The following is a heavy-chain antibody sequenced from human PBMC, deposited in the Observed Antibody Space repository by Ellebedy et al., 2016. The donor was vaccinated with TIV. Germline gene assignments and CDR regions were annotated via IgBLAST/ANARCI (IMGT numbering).Heavy chain of an antibody. J-gene: IGHJ6*02. D-gene: IGHD2-2*01. Sequence: SETLSLXXTVSGGPISTGSYNWAWIRQPPGKGLEWIGEINHSGSTNYNPSLKSRVTISVDTSKNQFSLKLRSVTAADTAVYYCARGGYQLLAYYYYGMDVWGQGTTVTVSS. CDR2: INHSGST. CDR3: ARGGYQLLAYYYYGMDV. V-gene: IGHV4-39*07. CDR1: GGPISTGSYN.